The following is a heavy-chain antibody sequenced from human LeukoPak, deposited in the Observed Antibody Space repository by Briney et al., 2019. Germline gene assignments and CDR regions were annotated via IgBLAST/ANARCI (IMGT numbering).Heavy chain of an antibody. CDR3: ARDAPTGRTKFEH. D-gene: IGHD1-14*01. CDR1: GINIRSNW. V-gene: IGHV3-74*01. Sequence: GGSLRLSCAAPGINIRSNWMHWVRQAPGTGLVWVARVNSKGSRTTYADSVKGRFTISRDNAKNILYLQMHGLRAEDTAVYYCARDAPTGRTKFEHWGQGTLVTVSS. J-gene: IGHJ1*01. CDR2: VNSKGSRT.